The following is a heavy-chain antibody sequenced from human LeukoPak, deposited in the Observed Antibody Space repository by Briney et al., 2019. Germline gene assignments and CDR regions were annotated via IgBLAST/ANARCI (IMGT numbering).Heavy chain of an antibody. CDR2: ISNSGIKV. CDR1: GFTFSDYN. Sequence: PGGSLRLSCAASGFTFSDYNMNWVRQAPGKGLEWVSSISNSGIKVYYADSVKGRFTISRDNAKNSVYLQMNSLRAEDTAVYYCARGASYWFGELLEGAFDIWGQGTMVTVSS. J-gene: IGHJ3*02. D-gene: IGHD3-10*01. CDR3: ARGASYWFGELLEGAFDI. V-gene: IGHV3-21*01.